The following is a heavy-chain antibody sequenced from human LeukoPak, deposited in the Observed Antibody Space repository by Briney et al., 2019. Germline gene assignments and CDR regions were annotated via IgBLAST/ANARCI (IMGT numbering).Heavy chain of an antibody. Sequence: GGSLRLSCAASGFTVSSNYMSWVRQAPGKGLEWVSVIYSGGSTYYADSVKGRFTISSDNSKNTLYLQMNSLRAEDTAVYYCARDAYTPYDSSGYYYGYWGQGTLVTVSS. CDR2: IYSGGST. CDR3: ARDAYTPYDSSGYYYGY. J-gene: IGHJ4*02. D-gene: IGHD3-22*01. CDR1: GFTVSSNY. V-gene: IGHV3-66*01.